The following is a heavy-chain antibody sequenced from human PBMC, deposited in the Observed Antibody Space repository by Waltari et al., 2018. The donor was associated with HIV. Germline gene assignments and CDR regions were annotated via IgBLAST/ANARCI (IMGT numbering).Heavy chain of an antibody. J-gene: IGHJ4*02. CDR1: GVTFSSYA. D-gene: IGHD5-18*01. CDR2: ISPIFGTA. V-gene: IGHV1-69*01. Sequence: QVQLVQSGAEVKQTGSSVKVSCKASGVTFSSYAISWVGQAPGQGLEWMGGISPIFGTANYAQKFQGRVTITADESTSTAYMELSSLRSEDTAVYYCARSGYSYGYPFDYWGQGTLVTVSS. CDR3: ARSGYSYGYPFDY.